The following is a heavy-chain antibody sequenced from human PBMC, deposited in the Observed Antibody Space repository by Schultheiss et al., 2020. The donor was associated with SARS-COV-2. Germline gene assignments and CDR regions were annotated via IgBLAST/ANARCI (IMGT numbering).Heavy chain of an antibody. V-gene: IGHV4-34*09. CDR1: GGSFSDFY. CDR3: ARLRHDILTVKVRGYFDY. J-gene: IGHJ4*02. Sequence: SETLSLTCAVYGGSFSDFYWSWIRQPPGKGLEWIGYIYYSGSTYYNPSLKSRVTISVDTSKNQFSLKLSSVTAADTAVYYCARLRHDILTVKVRGYFDYWGQGTLVTVSS. CDR2: IYYSGST. D-gene: IGHD3-9*01.